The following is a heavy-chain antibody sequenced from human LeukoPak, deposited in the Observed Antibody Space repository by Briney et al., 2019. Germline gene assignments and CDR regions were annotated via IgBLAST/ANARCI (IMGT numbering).Heavy chain of an antibody. V-gene: IGHV4-59*01. CDR1: GGSISSYY. CDR2: IYYSGST. J-gene: IGHJ5*02. CDR3: ARDQARFDP. Sequence: SETLSLTCIVSGGSISSYYWSWIRQPSGKGLEWIGYIYYSGSTNYNPSLKSRVTISVDTSKNQFSLKLSSVTAADTAVYYCARDQARFDPWGQGTLVTVSS.